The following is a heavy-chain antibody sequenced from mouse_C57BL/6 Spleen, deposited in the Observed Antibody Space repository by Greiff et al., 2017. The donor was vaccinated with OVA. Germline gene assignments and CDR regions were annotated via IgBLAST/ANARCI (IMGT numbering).Heavy chain of an antibody. J-gene: IGHJ2*01. CDR1: GYSFTGYY. CDR2: INPSTGGT. D-gene: IGHD2-3*01. CDR3: ARGGYLLFDY. Sequence: EVQLQQSGPELVKPGASVKISCKASGYSFTGYYMNWVKQSPEKSLEWIGEINPSTGGTTYNQKFKAKATLTVDKSSSTAYMQLKSLTSEDSAVYYCARGGYLLFDYWGQGTTLTVSS. V-gene: IGHV1-42*01.